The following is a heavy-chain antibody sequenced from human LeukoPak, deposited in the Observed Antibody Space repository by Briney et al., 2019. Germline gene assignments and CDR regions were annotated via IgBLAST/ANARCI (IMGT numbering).Heavy chain of an antibody. D-gene: IGHD1-7*01. V-gene: IGHV3-7*01. J-gene: IGHJ4*02. CDR2: IKQDGSEK. CDR3: AREDDWNYEDY. CDR1: GFTVSSNY. Sequence: GGSLRLSCAASGFTVSSNYMSWVRQAPGKGLEWVASIKQDGSEKYYVNSVKGRFTISRDNAKNSLYLQMNSLRAEDTAIYYCAREDDWNYEDYWGQGTLVTVSS.